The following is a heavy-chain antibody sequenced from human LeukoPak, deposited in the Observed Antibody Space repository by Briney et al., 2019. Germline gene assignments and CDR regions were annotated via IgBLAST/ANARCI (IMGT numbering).Heavy chain of an antibody. Sequence: PGGSLRLSCAASGFTFSSYWMSWVRQAPGKGLEWVANIKQDGSEKYYVEYVKGRFTTSRDNAKNSLYLQMNSLRAEDTAVYYCAREFVVTTNFDYWGQGTLVTVSS. CDR3: AREFVVTTNFDY. CDR2: IKQDGSEK. D-gene: IGHD2-21*02. J-gene: IGHJ4*02. CDR1: GFTFSSYW. V-gene: IGHV3-7*01.